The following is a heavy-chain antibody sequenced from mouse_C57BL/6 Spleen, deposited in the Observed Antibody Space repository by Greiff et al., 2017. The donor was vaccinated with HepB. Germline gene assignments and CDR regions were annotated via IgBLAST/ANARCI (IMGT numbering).Heavy chain of an antibody. Sequence: VQLQQSGPELVKPGASVKISCKASGYSFTGYYMNWVKQSPEKSLEWIGEINPSTGGTTYNQKFKAKATLTVDKSSSTAYMQLKSLTSEDSAVYYCARHYGSSYWYFDVWGTGTTVTVSS. V-gene: IGHV1-42*01. CDR3: ARHYGSSYWYFDV. CDR2: INPSTGGT. J-gene: IGHJ1*03. CDR1: GYSFTGYY. D-gene: IGHD1-1*01.